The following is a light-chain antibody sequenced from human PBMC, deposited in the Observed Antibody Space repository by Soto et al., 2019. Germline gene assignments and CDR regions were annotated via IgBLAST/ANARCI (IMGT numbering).Light chain of an antibody. CDR2: GAS. V-gene: IGKV3-20*01. CDR1: QSISSSF. Sequence: EIVLPQSTGLLSLSAGERSSLSCVASQSISSSFLAWYQQKPGQAPRLLIYGASSRATGIPDRFSGTGSETDFTLTISRLEPEDFAVYYCQQYDNSPITFGQGTRLEIK. J-gene: IGKJ5*01. CDR3: QQYDNSPIT.